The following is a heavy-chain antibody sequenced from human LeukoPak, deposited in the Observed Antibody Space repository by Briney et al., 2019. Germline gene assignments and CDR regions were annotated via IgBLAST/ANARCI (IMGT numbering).Heavy chain of an antibody. Sequence: SQTLSLTCAISGDSVSSNSVAWNWVRQSPSRGLEWLGRTHYRSEWYNDYAVSVKSRITINPDTSKNQFSLQLNSVTPEDTAVYFCTRTGGGGRSFDYWGQGTLVTVSS. CDR1: GDSVSSNSVA. CDR3: TRTGGGGRSFDY. J-gene: IGHJ4*02. V-gene: IGHV6-1*01. D-gene: IGHD7-27*01. CDR2: THYRSEWYN.